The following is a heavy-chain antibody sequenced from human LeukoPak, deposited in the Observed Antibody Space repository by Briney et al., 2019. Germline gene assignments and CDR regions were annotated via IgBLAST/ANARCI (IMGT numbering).Heavy chain of an antibody. CDR1: SDSVSSPTYF. J-gene: IGHJ6*03. CDR3: ASTIFGVVIPNDYYYYMDV. Sequence: ETLPLTCTVFSDSVSSPTYFWGWIRHPPGKGLGWDGRIFYYGTSYYNPSLKSRVTISVDTSTNQFSLKLSSVTAADTAVYYRASTIFGVVIPNDYYYYMDVWGKGTTVTVSS. CDR2: IFYYGTS. D-gene: IGHD3-3*01. V-gene: IGHV4-39*01.